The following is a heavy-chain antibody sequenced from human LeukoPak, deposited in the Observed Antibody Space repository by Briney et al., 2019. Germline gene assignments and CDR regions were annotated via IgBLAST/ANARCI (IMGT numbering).Heavy chain of an antibody. D-gene: IGHD3-10*01. CDR2: IGGTDGPT. J-gene: IGHJ4*02. CDR3: TKRIDGAGSYYIDF. Sequence: PGGSLRLSCAASGFTFRNYVMNWVRQAPGKGLEWVSAIGGTDGPTFYAAFVKGRFTISRDNSRNTLYLQMNSLRAEDTAVYYCTKRIDGAGSYYIDFWGQGTVVTVSS. V-gene: IGHV3-23*01. CDR1: GFTFRNYV.